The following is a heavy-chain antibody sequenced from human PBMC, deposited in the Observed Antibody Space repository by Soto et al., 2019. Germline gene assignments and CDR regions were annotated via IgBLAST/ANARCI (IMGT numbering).Heavy chain of an antibody. CDR1: GFPFDAYA. J-gene: IGHJ4*02. D-gene: IGHD3-22*01. CDR3: AKDKDRLTFSYSFDY. CDR2: ISCNSASI. V-gene: IGHV3-9*01. Sequence: EVQLVESGGGLVQPGRSLRLSCAASGFPFDAYAMHWVRQAPGKGLEWVSGISCNSASIGYADSVKGRFTISRDNAKNSLYLQMNRLRAEDTALYYCAKDKDRLTFSYSFDYWGQATLVTVSS.